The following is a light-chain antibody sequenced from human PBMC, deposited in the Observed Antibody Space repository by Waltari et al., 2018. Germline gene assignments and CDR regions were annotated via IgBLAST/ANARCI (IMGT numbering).Light chain of an antibody. J-gene: IGKJ1*01. V-gene: IGKV1-39*01. CDR3: QQNHSYRRS. CDR2: AAT. Sequence: DIPMTQSPSSLSASVGDRVTITCRASQSINSYLNWYQHKPGKAPQLLIFAATTLQSGAPSRFRGGGSGTEVTLTITDLQPEDSATYYCQQNHSYRRSFGPGTRLEV. CDR1: QSINSY.